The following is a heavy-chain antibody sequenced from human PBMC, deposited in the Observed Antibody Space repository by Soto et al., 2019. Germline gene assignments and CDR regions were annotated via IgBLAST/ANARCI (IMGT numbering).Heavy chain of an antibody. V-gene: IGHV3-23*01. CDR3: AKPPVITASYYYSGMDV. CDR2: ISGSGFKK. CDR1: GFIFENFG. J-gene: IGHJ6*02. Sequence: PGGALRLSCAVSGFIFENFGMSWARHPPGKGLEWISSISGSGFKKYYADSVKGRFTISRDNSKSTVYLELNNLSAEDTAIYYCAKPPVITASYYYSGMDVWGQGTTVTVSS.